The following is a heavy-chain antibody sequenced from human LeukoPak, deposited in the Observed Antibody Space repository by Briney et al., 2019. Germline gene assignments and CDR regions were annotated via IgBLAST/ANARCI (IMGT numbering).Heavy chain of an antibody. CDR2: MNPNSGNT. D-gene: IGHD6-13*01. CDR3: ATLSSSRDY. CDR1: GYTFTSYG. V-gene: IGHV1-8*02. J-gene: IGHJ4*02. Sequence: GASVKVSCKASGYTFTSYGISWVRQAPGQGLEWMGWMNPNSGNTGYAQKFQGRVTMTGNTSISTAYMELSSLRSEDTAVYYCATLSSSRDYWGQGTLVTVSS.